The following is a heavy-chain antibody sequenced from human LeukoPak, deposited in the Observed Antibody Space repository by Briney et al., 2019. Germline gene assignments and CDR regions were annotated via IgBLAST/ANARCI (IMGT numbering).Heavy chain of an antibody. CDR2: IKSKTDGETT. V-gene: IGHV3-15*01. Sequence: PGGSLRLSCVDSGFTFTNAWMSWVRQAPGKGLEWIGRIKSKTDGETTNYAEPVRGRFTISRDDSKSAMYLQMNSLKIEDTAVYYCTTDLGTYYHGSQRLIPIDYWGQGTLVTVSS. CDR1: GFTFTNAW. J-gene: IGHJ4*02. CDR3: TTDLGTYYHGSQRLIPIDY. D-gene: IGHD3-10*01.